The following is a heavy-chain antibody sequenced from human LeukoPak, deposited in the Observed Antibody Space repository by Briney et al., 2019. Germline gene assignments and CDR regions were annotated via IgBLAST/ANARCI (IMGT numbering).Heavy chain of an antibody. CDR3: ATDFAEAFDY. Sequence: GGSLRLSCAASGLAFSAYKMHWVRQAPGKGLEWVAVISYDGSNKYYADPVKGRFTISRDNFKNTLYLQMSSLRTEDTAVYYCATDFAEAFDYWGQGTLVTVSS. V-gene: IGHV3-30*04. CDR1: GLAFSAYK. CDR2: ISYDGSNK. J-gene: IGHJ4*02.